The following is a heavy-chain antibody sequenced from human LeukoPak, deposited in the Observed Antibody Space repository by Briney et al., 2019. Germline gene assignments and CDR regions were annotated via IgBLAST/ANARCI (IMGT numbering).Heavy chain of an antibody. CDR3: ARAHYDFWSGYRHDAFDI. CDR1: GYTFTGYY. D-gene: IGHD3-3*01. CDR2: INPNSGGT. V-gene: IGHV1-2*02. J-gene: IGHJ3*02. Sequence: ASVKVSCKASGYTFTGYYMHWVRQAPGQGLEWMGWINPNSGGTNYAQKFQGRVTMTRDTSISTAYMELSRLRSDDTAVYYCARAHYDFWSGYRHDAFDIWGQGTMVTVSS.